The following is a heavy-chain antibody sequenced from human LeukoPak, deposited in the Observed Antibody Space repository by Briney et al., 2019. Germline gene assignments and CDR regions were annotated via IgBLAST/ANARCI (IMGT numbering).Heavy chain of an antibody. CDR2: IYYSGST. CDR3: ARHTGEDAFDI. J-gene: IGHJ3*02. CDR1: GGSISSYY. D-gene: IGHD7-27*01. Sequence: PSETLSLTCTVSGGSISSYYWSWIRQPPGKGLEWIGYIYYSGSTNYNPSLKSRVTISVDTSKNQFSLKLSSVTAADTAVYYCARHTGEDAFDIWGQGTMVTVSS. V-gene: IGHV4-59*08.